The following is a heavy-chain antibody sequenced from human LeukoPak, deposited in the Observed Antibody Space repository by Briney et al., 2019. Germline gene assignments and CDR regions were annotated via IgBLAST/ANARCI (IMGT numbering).Heavy chain of an antibody. Sequence: GPVKVSCKASGYTFTSYDINWVRQATGQQLEWMGWMNPNSGNTGYAQKFQGRVTMTRNTSISTAYMELSRLRSEDTAVYYCARGPPNWGFDYWGQGTLVTVSS. CDR1: GYTFTSYD. CDR2: MNPNSGNT. CDR3: ARGPPNWGFDY. J-gene: IGHJ4*02. D-gene: IGHD7-27*01. V-gene: IGHV1-8*01.